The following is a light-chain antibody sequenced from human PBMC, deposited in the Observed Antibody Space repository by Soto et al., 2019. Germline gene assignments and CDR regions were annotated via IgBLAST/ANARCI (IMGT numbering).Light chain of an antibody. CDR1: QSVTSSS. V-gene: IGKV3-20*01. J-gene: IGKJ4*01. CDR2: GAS. CDR3: EQYDKSIT. Sequence: EIVLTQSPGTLSLSPGERATLSCRASQSVTSSSLAWYQQNPAQAPRLLIYGASSRATGIPDRFSGSGSGTDFTLTINRLEPEDFAVYYCEQYDKSITFGGGTKVDIK.